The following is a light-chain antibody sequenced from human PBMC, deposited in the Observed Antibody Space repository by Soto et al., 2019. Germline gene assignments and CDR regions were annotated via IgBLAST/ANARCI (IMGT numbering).Light chain of an antibody. CDR3: QQYNSYTYT. J-gene: IGKJ2*01. Sequence: DIQMTQSPSSLSASVGDRVTITCRASQGIGNYLAWFQQQPGKAPKSLIFAASSLQSGVPPKFSASGSRTDITLTISSLQPEDFATYYCQQYNSYTYTFGQGTKLELK. V-gene: IGKV1-16*02. CDR1: QGIGNY. CDR2: AAS.